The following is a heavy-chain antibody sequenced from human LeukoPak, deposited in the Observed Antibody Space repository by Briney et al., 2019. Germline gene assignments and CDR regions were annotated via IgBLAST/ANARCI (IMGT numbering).Heavy chain of an antibody. CDR1: GYTFTSYD. D-gene: IGHD1-14*01. V-gene: IGHV1-8*01. J-gene: IGHJ5*02. CDR3: ARGRRLRGWFDP. Sequence: APVKVSCKASGYTFTSYDINWVRQATGQGLEWMGWMNPNSGNTGYAQKFQGRVTMTRNTSISTAYMELSSLRSEDTAVYYCARGRRLRGWFDPWGQGTLVTVSS. CDR2: MNPNSGNT.